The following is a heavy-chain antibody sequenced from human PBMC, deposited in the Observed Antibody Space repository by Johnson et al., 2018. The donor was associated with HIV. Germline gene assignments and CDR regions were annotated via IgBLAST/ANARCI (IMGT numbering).Heavy chain of an antibody. CDR2: IYSGGST. CDR3: ARGEYYYDSSGYSNTPDAFDI. J-gene: IGHJ3*02. V-gene: IGHV3-66*01. Sequence: VQLVESVGGVVRPGGSLRLSCAASGFTVSSNYMSWVRQAPGKWLEWVSVIYSGGSTYYADSVKGRFTISRDNSKNTLYLQMNSLRAEDTAVYYCARGEYYYDSSGYSNTPDAFDIWGQGTMVTVSS. CDR1: GFTVSSNY. D-gene: IGHD3-22*01.